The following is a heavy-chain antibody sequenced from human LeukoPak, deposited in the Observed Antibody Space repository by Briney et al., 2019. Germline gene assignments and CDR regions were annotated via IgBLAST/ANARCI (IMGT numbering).Heavy chain of an antibody. CDR1: GGTFSSYA. CDR2: IIPIFGTA. V-gene: IGHV1-69*13. CDR3: ARGPVGDWLWYFDL. D-gene: IGHD1-26*01. Sequence: SVKVSCKASGGTFSSYAISWVRQAPGQGLEWMGGIIPIFGTANYAQKFQGRVTTTADESTSTAYMELSSLRSEDTAVYYCARGPVGDWLWYFDLWGRGTLVTVSS. J-gene: IGHJ2*01.